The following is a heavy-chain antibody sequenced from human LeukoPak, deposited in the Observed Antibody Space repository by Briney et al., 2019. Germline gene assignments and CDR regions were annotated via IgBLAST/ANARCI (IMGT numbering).Heavy chain of an antibody. CDR2: ISGSGGST. Sequence: GGSLRLSCAASGFTFSSHAMSWVRQAPGKGLEWVSAISGSGGSTYSADSVKGRFTISRDNSKNSLYLQMNSLRAEDTAVYYCAKDQTWFGEFLPFDYWGQGTLVTVSS. V-gene: IGHV3-23*01. CDR1: GFTFSSHA. CDR3: AKDQTWFGEFLPFDY. J-gene: IGHJ4*02. D-gene: IGHD3-10*01.